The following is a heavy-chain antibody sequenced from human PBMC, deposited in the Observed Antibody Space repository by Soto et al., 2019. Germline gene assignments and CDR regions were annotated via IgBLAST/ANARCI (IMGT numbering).Heavy chain of an antibody. V-gene: IGHV4-59*01. CDR2: IYYSGST. CDR3: ARETGNHLYYYYGMDV. J-gene: IGHJ6*02. CDR1: GGSISSYH. Sequence: SETLSLTCTVSGGSISSYHWSWIRQPPGKGLEWIGYIYYSGSTNYNPSLKSRVTISVDTSKNQFSLKLSSVAAADTAVYYCARETGNHLYYYYGMDVWGQGTTVTVSS.